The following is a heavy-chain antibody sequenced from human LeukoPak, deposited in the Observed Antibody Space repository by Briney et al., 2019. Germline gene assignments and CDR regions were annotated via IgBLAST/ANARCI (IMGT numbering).Heavy chain of an antibody. D-gene: IGHD5-12*01. CDR1: GFTFSSYA. CDR3: ARGPSGYHNT. V-gene: IGHV3-23*01. J-gene: IGHJ4*02. Sequence: GGSLRLSCAASGFTFSSYAMSWVRQAPGKGLEWVSSVSGSGGSTYYADSVKGRFTISRDNSKNTLYLQMNSLRAEDTAVYYCARGPSGYHNTGGQGTLVTVSS. CDR2: VSGSGGST.